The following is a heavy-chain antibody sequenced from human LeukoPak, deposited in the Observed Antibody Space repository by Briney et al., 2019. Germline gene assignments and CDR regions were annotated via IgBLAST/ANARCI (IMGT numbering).Heavy chain of an antibody. CDR2: IYPGDSST. Sequence: GEPLKISCKGSGFTFTDYWIGWVREMPGKGLEWMVMIYPGDSSTRYSPSFQGQVSISVDKAISTAYLQWSSLKASDTAIYYCARFRFYGSGSYYNHWGQGTLVTVSS. D-gene: IGHD3-10*01. CDR1: GFTFTDYW. V-gene: IGHV5-51*01. J-gene: IGHJ4*02. CDR3: ARFRFYGSGSYYNH.